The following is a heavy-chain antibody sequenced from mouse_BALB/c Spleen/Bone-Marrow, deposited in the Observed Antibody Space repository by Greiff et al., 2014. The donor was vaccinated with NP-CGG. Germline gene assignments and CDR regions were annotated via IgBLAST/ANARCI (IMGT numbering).Heavy chain of an antibody. CDR1: GFNIEDVY. J-gene: IGHJ3*01. CDR2: IDPANGNS. D-gene: IGHD1-2*01. CDR3: ASFINGDRWLAY. V-gene: IGHV14-3*02. Sequence: VQLQQSGAELVKPGASAKLSCSGSGFNIEDVYMYYLKQRPEQGLEWIGRIDPANGNSEYAPKFRGKATITAGTSSNTAYLQLNSLTTGDTAVYYGASFINGDRWLAYWGQGTLVTVSA.